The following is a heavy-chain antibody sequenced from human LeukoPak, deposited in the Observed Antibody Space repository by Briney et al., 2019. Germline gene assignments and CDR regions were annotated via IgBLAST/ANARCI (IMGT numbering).Heavy chain of an antibody. CDR1: GYTFTNYD. CDR3: ARVGTPIRAAYYDFWSGYTNVYYFDY. V-gene: IGHV1-8*02. D-gene: IGHD3-3*01. J-gene: IGHJ4*02. CDR2: MNANSGNT. Sequence: ASVRVSCKASGYTFTNYDINWVRQATGQGLEWMGWMNANSGNTGYAQKFQDRVTMTRDTSISTAYMELSRLRSDDTAVYYCARVGTPIRAAYYDFWSGYTNVYYFDYWGQGTLVTVSS.